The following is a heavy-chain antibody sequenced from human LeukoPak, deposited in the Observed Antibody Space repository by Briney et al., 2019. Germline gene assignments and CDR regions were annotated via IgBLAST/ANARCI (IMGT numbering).Heavy chain of an antibody. CDR2: ISGSGGST. V-gene: IGHV3-23*01. CDR1: GFTFSSYA. CDR3: AKGVAYVWGSLYYFDY. D-gene: IGHD3-16*01. Sequence: LAGGSLRLSCAASGFTFSSYAMSWVRQAPGKGLEWVSAISGSGGSTYYADSAKGRFTISRDNSKNTLYLQMNSLRAEDTAVYYCAKGVAYVWGSLYYFDYWGQGTLVTVSS. J-gene: IGHJ4*02.